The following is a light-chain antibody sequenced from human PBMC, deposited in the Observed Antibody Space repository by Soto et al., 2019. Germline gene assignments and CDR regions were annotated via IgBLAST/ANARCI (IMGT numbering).Light chain of an antibody. J-gene: IGKJ1*01. CDR3: QQSYTTPWT. Sequence: DIQMTQSPSSLSASVGDRVTISCRAGQTISTYLNWYQHKPGKAPKLLIYASSILESGVPSRFSGSGSGTDFTLTISTLQPEDFATYYCQQSYTTPWTFGQGTKVAIK. CDR2: ASS. CDR1: QTISTY. V-gene: IGKV1-39*01.